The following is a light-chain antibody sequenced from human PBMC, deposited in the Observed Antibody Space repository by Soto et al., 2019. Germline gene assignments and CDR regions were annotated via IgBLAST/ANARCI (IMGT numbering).Light chain of an antibody. CDR2: EGI. Sequence: QSALTQPASMSGSPGQSITVSCTGISSDVGCYNLVSWYQQHPDKAPKLIIYEGIKRPSGVSNRFSGSKSGDTASLTISGLQAEDEADYYCCSYAGGYTWVFGGGTQLTVL. CDR1: SSDVGCYNL. V-gene: IGLV2-23*01. CDR3: CSYAGGYTWV. J-gene: IGLJ7*01.